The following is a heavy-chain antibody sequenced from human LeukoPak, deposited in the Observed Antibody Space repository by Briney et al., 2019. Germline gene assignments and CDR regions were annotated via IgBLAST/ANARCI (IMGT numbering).Heavy chain of an antibody. Sequence: ASVKVSCKASGYRFISNYIQWVRQAPGLGPEWMGWMHPGNGNTRYAEKFQGRATMTRDTSINTAYMDLNSLRSDDTAVYYCAREGSYCVGGDCYSFDFWGQGTLITVSS. CDR3: AREGSYCVGGDCYSFDF. J-gene: IGHJ4*02. CDR1: GYRFISNY. D-gene: IGHD2-21*02. V-gene: IGHV1-2*02. CDR2: MHPGNGNT.